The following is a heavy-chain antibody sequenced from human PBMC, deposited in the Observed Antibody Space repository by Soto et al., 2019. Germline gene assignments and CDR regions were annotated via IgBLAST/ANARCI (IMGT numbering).Heavy chain of an antibody. V-gene: IGHV4-59*08. CDR1: GGSITSYY. J-gene: IGHJ4*02. CDR3: ARAWGGNVCEY. CDR2: IYYSGST. D-gene: IGHD3-16*01. Sequence: ASATLSLTCPVSGGSITSYYWSWIRQPPGKGLEWIGYIYYSGSTNYNPSLKSRVTISVDTSKNQFSLKLSSVTAADTAVYYCARAWGGNVCEYWGQGTLVTVS.